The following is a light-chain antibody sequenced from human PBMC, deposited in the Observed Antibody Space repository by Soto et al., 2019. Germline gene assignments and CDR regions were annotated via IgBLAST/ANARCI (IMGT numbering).Light chain of an antibody. J-gene: IGLJ1*01. CDR1: SSDVGGYNY. V-gene: IGLV2-14*01. Sequence: QSALTQPASVSVSPGQSITISCTGTSSDVGGYNYVSWYQQHPGKAPKLMIYEVSNRPSGVSNRFSGSKSGNTASLTISGLQAEDEADYYCSSYTSSSTLMVFGTGTKLTVL. CDR2: EVS. CDR3: SSYTSSSTLMV.